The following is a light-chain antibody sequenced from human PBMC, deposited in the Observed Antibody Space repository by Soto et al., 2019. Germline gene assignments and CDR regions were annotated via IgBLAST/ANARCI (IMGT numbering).Light chain of an antibody. CDR3: TSYITAGTYV. V-gene: IGLV2-14*03. CDR1: SSDVGSYNY. J-gene: IGLJ1*01. CDR2: DVS. Sequence: SVLPQPASGSGSPVQSITIFCTGTSSDVGSYNYVSWYQQHPGKAPKLMIYDVSNRPSGVSDRFSGSKSGNTASLTISGLQAEDEADYYCTSYITAGTYVFGTGTKVTVL.